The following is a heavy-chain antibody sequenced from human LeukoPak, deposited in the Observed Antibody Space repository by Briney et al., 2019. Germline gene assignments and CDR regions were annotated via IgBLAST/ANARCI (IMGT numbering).Heavy chain of an antibody. D-gene: IGHD3-10*01. CDR3: AKTYFYGSGSRYYFDY. V-gene: IGHV3-30*18. Sequence: PGGSLRLSCAASGFTFTNYVMHWVRQAPGKGLELVALISYDGGSKYYEDSVKGRFTISRDNSRDTLYLQMNSLRAEDTAVYYCAKTYFYGSGSRYYFDYWGQGTLVTVSS. CDR2: ISYDGGSK. CDR1: GFTFTNYV. J-gene: IGHJ4*02.